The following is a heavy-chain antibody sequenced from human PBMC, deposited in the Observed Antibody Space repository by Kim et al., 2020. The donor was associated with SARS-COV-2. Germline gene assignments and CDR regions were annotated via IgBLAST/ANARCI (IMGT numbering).Heavy chain of an antibody. Sequence: LESRVTISVDTSKNQFSLNLSYVTAADTAVYYCARFDCISTSCSVGGTFDVWGQGTVVTVSS. J-gene: IGHJ3*01. D-gene: IGHD2-2*01. V-gene: IGHV4-39*01. CDR3: ARFDCISTSCSVGGTFDV.